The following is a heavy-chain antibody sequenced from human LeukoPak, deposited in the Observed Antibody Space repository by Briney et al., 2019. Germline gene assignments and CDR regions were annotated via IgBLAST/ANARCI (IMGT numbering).Heavy chain of an antibody. D-gene: IGHD5-18*01. Sequence: GGSLRLSCAASGFTFSSYSMNWVRQAPGKGLEWVSSISSSSSYIYYADSVKGRFTISRDNAKNSLYLQMNSLRAEDTAVYYCARVLPNGYGYGRTNDYWGQGTLVTVSS. CDR3: ARVLPNGYGYGRTNDY. CDR2: ISSSSSYI. CDR1: GFTFSSYS. V-gene: IGHV3-21*01. J-gene: IGHJ4*02.